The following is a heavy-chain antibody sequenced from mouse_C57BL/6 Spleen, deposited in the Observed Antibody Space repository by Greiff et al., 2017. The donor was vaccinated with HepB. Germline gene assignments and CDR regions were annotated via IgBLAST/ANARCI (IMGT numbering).Heavy chain of an antibody. V-gene: IGHV1-52*01. CDR1: GYTFTSYW. D-gene: IGHD2-1*01. CDR3: ARSGNYGNYVPYFDD. CDR2: IDPSDSET. J-gene: IGHJ2*01. Sequence: QVQLQQPGAELVRPGSSVKLSCKASGYTFTSYWMHWVKQRPIQGLEWIGNIDPSDSETHYNQKFKDKATMTVDKSSSTAYMQLSSLTSEDSAVYYCARSGNYGNYVPYFDDWGQGTTLTVSS.